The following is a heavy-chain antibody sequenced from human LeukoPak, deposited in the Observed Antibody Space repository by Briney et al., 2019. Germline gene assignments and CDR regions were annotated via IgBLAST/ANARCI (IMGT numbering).Heavy chain of an antibody. D-gene: IGHD6-6*01. J-gene: IGHJ5*02. V-gene: IGHV5-51*01. Sequence: GESLKISCKDSGYSFTNYWIGWVRQMPGKGLEWMGMIYPGDSDTRYSPSFQGQVTISADTSISTAYLQRSSLKASDTAMYYCVRQSIATTPFDPWGQGTLVTVSS. CDR2: IYPGDSDT. CDR3: VRQSIATTPFDP. CDR1: GYSFTNYW.